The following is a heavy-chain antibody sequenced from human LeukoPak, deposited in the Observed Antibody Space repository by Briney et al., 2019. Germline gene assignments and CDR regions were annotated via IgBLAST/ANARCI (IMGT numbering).Heavy chain of an antibody. CDR1: GFTFSSYS. CDR3: ARDETMLPPAFDI. Sequence: GGSLRLSCAASGFTFSSYSMNWVHQAPGKGLEWVSYIDSSSGTIYYADSVKGRFTISRDNAKNSLYLQMNSLRAEDTAVYYCARDETMLPPAFDIWGQGTMVTVSS. CDR2: IDSSSGTI. V-gene: IGHV3-48*04. D-gene: IGHD2-8*01. J-gene: IGHJ3*02.